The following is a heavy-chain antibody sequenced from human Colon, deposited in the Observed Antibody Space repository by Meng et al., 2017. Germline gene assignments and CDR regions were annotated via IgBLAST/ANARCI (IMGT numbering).Heavy chain of an antibody. CDR3: TRAADRGFGPRFWFDP. J-gene: IGHJ5*02. V-gene: IGHV1-46*01. Sequence: QGQLVQSGAEVKEPGASVKVSCKASGCTLTDYYIHWVRQAPGQGLEWMGIINPSGGATSYAQKFKGRITLTRDTSTNTVYMEMSSLRVDDTATYFCTRAADRGFGPRFWFDPWGQGTLVTVSS. CDR2: INPSGGAT. CDR1: GCTLTDYY. D-gene: IGHD3-16*01.